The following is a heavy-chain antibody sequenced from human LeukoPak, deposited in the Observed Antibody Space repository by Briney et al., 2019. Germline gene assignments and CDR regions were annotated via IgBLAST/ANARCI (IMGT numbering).Heavy chain of an antibody. D-gene: IGHD3-22*01. CDR2: IKQDGSEK. Sequence: GGSLRLSCAASGFTFSSYWMSWVRQAPGKGLEWVAYIKQDGSEKYYVDSVKGRFTISRDNAKNSLYLQMNSLRAEDTAVYYCARVTTRAVLDAFDIWGQGTMVTVSS. J-gene: IGHJ3*02. CDR1: GFTFSSYW. V-gene: IGHV3-7*01. CDR3: ARVTTRAVLDAFDI.